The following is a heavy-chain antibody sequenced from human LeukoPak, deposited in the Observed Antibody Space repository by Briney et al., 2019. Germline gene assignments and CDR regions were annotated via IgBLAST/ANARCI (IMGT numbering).Heavy chain of an antibody. CDR3: ARAPDCSGGSCYLWFDP. J-gene: IGHJ5*02. V-gene: IGHV1-8*01. CDR2: MNPNSGNT. Sequence: ASVTVSFKSSGYTFSSYDINWVRQATGQGLEWMGWMNPNSGNTGYAQKFQGRVTMTRNTSISTAYMEVSSLRSDDTAVYYCARAPDCSGGSCYLWFDPWGQGTLVTVSS. CDR1: GYTFSSYD. D-gene: IGHD2-15*01.